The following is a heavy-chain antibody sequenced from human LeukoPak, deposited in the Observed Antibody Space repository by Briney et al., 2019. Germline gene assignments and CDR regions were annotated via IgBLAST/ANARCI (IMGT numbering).Heavy chain of an antibody. Sequence: GGPLRLSCAASGFTFSSYARHGVGQAPGKGLEGGAFISYDGSNKYYADSVKGRFTISRDNSKNTLYLQMNSLRAEDTAVYYCAREKRGIAAAGFDYWGQGTLVTVSS. D-gene: IGHD6-13*01. J-gene: IGHJ4*02. CDR3: AREKRGIAAAGFDY. V-gene: IGHV3-30*04. CDR2: ISYDGSNK. CDR1: GFTFSSYA.